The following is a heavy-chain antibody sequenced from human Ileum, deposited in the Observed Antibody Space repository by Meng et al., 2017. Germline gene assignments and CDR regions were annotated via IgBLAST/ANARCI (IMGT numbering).Heavy chain of an antibody. CDR2: IYHSGLV. V-gene: IGHV4-4*02. D-gene: IGHD4-23*01. CDR1: GDSISTTNW. Sequence: QVRLQGAGPGRVKPSGTLSLTCAVSGDSISTTNWWNWVRQPPGEGLEWIGEIYHSGLVNYNLSLKSRVTLSIDKSKNQFSLKLISVTAADTGVYYCAANSGKKMHSWGQGTLVTVSS. J-gene: IGHJ4*02. CDR3: AANSGKKMHS.